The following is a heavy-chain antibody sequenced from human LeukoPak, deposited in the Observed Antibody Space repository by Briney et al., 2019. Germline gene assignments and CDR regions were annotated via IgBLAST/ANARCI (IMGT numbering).Heavy chain of an antibody. CDR3: AGGAVDTAMVW. Sequence: PSETLSLTCTVSGGSISSYYWSWIRQPAGKGLEGIGRIYTSGSTNYNPSLKSRVTMSVDTSKDQFSLKLSSVTAADTAVYYCAGGAVDTAMVWWGQGTLVTVSS. D-gene: IGHD5-18*01. V-gene: IGHV4-4*07. J-gene: IGHJ4*02. CDR2: IYTSGST. CDR1: GGSISSYY.